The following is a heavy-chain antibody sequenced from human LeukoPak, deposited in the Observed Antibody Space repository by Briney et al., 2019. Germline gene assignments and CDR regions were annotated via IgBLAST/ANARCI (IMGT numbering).Heavy chain of an antibody. V-gene: IGHV1-69*13. J-gene: IGHJ5*02. CDR1: GGTFSSYA. Sequence: ASVKVSCKASGGTFSSYAISWVRQAPGQGLEWMGGIIPIFGTANYAQKFQGRVTITADESTSTAYMELSSLRSEDTAVYYCARCIGGSGWYGAAKGGGWFDPWGQGTLVTVSS. CDR2: IIPIFGTA. D-gene: IGHD6-19*01. CDR3: ARCIGGSGWYGAAKGGGWFDP.